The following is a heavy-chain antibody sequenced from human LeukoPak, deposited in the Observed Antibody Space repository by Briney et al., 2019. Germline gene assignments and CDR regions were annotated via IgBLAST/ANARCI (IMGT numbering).Heavy chain of an antibody. J-gene: IGHJ6*02. D-gene: IGHD3-3*01. CDR2: INHSGST. CDR1: GGSFSGYY. V-gene: IGHV4-34*01. Sequence: PSETLSLTCAGYGGSFSGYYWSWIRQPPGKGLEWIGEINHSGSTNYNPSLKSRVTISVDTSKNQFSLKLSSVTAADMAVYYCARGRVASDYYYYGMDVWGQGTTVTVSS. CDR3: ARGRVASDYYYYGMDV.